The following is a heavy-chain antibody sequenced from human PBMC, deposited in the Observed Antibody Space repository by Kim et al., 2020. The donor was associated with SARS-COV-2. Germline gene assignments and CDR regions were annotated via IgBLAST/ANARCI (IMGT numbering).Heavy chain of an antibody. CDR2: ISHDGGYK. J-gene: IGHJ6*02. D-gene: IGHD3-16*01. V-gene: IGHV3-33*01. CDR3: ARNYALDV. Sequence: GGSLRLSCAASGFNLSNYFIYWVRQAPGKGLEWVTLISHDGGYKDDGDSVKGRFTVSRDNSKNTVFLQMNSLRGDDTAVYYCARNYALDVWGQGTTVTVSS. CDR1: GFNLSNYF.